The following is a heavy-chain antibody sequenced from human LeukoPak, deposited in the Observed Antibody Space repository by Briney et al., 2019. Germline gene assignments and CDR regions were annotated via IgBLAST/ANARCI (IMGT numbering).Heavy chain of an antibody. CDR1: GDSISSYY. V-gene: IGHV4-59*08. D-gene: IGHD3-10*01. Sequence: PSETLSLTCTVSGDSISSYYWSWTRQPPGKGLEWIGYIYYSGSTNYNPSLKSRVTISVDTSKNQFSLKLSSVTAADTAVYYCARHRQRGVANWFDPWGQGTLVTVSS. CDR3: ARHRQRGVANWFDP. J-gene: IGHJ5*02. CDR2: IYYSGST.